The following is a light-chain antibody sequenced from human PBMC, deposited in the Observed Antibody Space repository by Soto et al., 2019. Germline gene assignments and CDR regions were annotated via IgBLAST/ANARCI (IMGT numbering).Light chain of an antibody. J-gene: IGKJ1*01. Sequence: MTQSPAALSVSPGERATLSCRASQSVSSNLAWYQKKAGQAPRLLIYEISIRATGIPARFSGSGSGTEFTLTISGLQSEDSAVYYCQQYNNWWTFGQGTKVEIK. CDR2: EIS. V-gene: IGKV3-15*01. CDR3: QQYNNWWT. CDR1: QSVSSN.